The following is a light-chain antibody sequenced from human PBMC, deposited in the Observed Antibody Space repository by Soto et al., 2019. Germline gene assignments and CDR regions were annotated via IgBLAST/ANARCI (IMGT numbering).Light chain of an antibody. CDR2: DAA. CDR3: QHYNTCSWA. V-gene: IGKV1-5*01. CDR1: QRISSW. J-gene: IGKJ1*01. Sequence: DIQMSQSLSTLSESLDDRVTXTCRAIQRISSWLAWYQQKLGKAAKLLIYDAAILESGGPSRFSGSGSGTEFTLTISSLQPDDFAPYYCQHYNTCSWAFGQGTVVDI.